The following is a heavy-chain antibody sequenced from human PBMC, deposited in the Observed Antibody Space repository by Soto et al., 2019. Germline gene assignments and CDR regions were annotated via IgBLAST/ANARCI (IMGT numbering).Heavy chain of an antibody. CDR2: IYYSGST. CDR1: GGSISSGDYY. Sequence: TLSLTCTVSGGSISSGDYYWSWIRQPPGKGLEWIGYIYYSGSTYYNPSLKGRVTISVDTSKNQFSLKLSSVTAADTAVYYCAREGNTITGTSSFDYWGQGTLVTVSS. CDR3: AREGNTITGTSSFDY. J-gene: IGHJ4*02. V-gene: IGHV4-30-4*01. D-gene: IGHD1-7*01.